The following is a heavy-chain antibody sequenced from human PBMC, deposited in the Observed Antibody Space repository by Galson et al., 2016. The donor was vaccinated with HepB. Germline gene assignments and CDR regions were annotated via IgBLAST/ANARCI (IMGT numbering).Heavy chain of an antibody. Sequence: TLSLTCNVSGGSISSGGYYWSWIRQHPGKGLEWSGYIFYSGRTYYNPSLESRVIISVDTSKNQFSLNLTSVTAADTAVYYCVRGRGRTPFTGYALDCWGQGTLVTVSS. CDR1: GGSISSGGYY. CDR2: IFYSGRT. D-gene: IGHD3-9*01. V-gene: IGHV4-31*03. CDR3: VRGRGRTPFTGYALDC. J-gene: IGHJ4*02.